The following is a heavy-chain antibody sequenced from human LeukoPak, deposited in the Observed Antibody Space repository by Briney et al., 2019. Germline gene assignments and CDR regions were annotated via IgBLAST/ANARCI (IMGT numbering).Heavy chain of an antibody. Sequence: GGSLRLSCAASGFTFSSYEMNWVRQAPGKGLEWVSYISSSGSTIYYADSVKGRFTISRDNAKNSLYLQMNSLRAEDTAVYYCARLFYGDYSWFDPWGQGTLVTVSS. V-gene: IGHV3-48*03. CDR2: ISSSGSTI. CDR1: GFTFSSYE. D-gene: IGHD4-17*01. J-gene: IGHJ5*02. CDR3: ARLFYGDYSWFDP.